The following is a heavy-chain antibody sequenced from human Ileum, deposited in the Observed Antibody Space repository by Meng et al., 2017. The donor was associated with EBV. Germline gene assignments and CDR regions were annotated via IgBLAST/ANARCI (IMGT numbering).Heavy chain of an antibody. V-gene: IGHV1-69*06. CDR3: ARGGDSSGWYWYFDY. J-gene: IGHJ4*02. Sequence: VQLGPSGASVNKPGSSGKGYCKASEGTFSRYSISWVRQAPGQGLEWMGGIIPPFDTANYAQKFQGRVTITADKSTGTAYMELSSLRSEDTAIYYCARGGDSSGWYWYFDYWGQGTLVTASS. CDR2: IIPPFDTA. D-gene: IGHD6-19*01. CDR1: EGTFSRYS.